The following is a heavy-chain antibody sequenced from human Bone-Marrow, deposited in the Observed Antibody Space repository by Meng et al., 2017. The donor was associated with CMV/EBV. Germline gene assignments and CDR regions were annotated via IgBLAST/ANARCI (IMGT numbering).Heavy chain of an antibody. D-gene: IGHD2-2*01. V-gene: IGHV1-2*02. Sequence: ASVKVSCKASGYTFTGYYMHWVRQAPGQGLEWMGWINPNSGGTNYAQKFQGRVTMTRDTSISTAYMELRSLRSDDTAVYYCARDLQYCGSTSCYDDCFDPWGQGTLVTVSS. CDR2: INPNSGGT. J-gene: IGHJ5*02. CDR1: GYTFTGYY. CDR3: ARDLQYCGSTSCYDDCFDP.